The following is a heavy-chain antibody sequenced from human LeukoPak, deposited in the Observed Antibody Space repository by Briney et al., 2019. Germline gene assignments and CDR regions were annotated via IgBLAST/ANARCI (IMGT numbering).Heavy chain of an antibody. J-gene: IGHJ3*02. CDR3: VIDFGITPI. Sequence: GGSLRLSCAASGLTFSSYWMHWGRQAPGKGLVWVSRIHSDVSITSYADSVKGRFTISRDNAKNTLYLQMNSLRAEDTAVYYCVIDFGITPIWGQGTMVAVSS. V-gene: IGHV3-74*01. CDR2: IHSDVSIT. D-gene: IGHD3-3*01. CDR1: GLTFSSYW.